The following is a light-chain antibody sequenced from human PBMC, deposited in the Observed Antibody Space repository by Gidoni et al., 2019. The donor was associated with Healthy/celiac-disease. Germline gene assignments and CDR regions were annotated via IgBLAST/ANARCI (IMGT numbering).Light chain of an antibody. J-gene: IGKJ1*01. V-gene: IGKV3-20*01. CDR1: QSVSSSY. CDR3: QQYASSPGT. Sequence: EIVLPPSPGTLSLSPGERATLSCRASQSVSSSYLAWYHQNPGQAPRLLIFGASSRATGIPDSFSGSGSVTDFTLTISRLEPEDFAVYYCQQYASSPGTFGQGTKVEIK. CDR2: GAS.